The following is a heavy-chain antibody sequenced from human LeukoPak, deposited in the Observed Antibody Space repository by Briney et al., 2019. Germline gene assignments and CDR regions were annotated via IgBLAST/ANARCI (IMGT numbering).Heavy chain of an antibody. D-gene: IGHD2-21*02. CDR1: GGTFSSYA. CDR3: ARGPTIVVVTAIYYYGMDV. V-gene: IGHV1-69*13. J-gene: IGHJ6*02. Sequence: SVTVSCKASGGTFSSYAISWVRQAPGQGLEWMGGIIPIFGTANYAQKFQGRVTITADESTSTAYMELSSLRSEDTAVYYCARGPTIVVVTAIYYYGMDVWGQGTTVTVSS. CDR2: IIPIFGTA.